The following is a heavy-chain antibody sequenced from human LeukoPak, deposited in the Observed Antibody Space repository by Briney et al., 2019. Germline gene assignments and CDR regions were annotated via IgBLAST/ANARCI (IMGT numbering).Heavy chain of an antibody. V-gene: IGHV4-30-4*07. D-gene: IGHD2-21*01. CDR3: ARVERYESILDAFDI. CDR1: GGSISSGDYS. Sequence: SETLSLTCAVSGGSISSGDYSWSWIRQPPGKGLEWIGYIYYTARTFYNPSLKSRVTISVDTSKNLFSLKLSSVTAADTAVYYCARVERYESILDAFDIWGRGTMVTVSS. CDR2: IYYTART. J-gene: IGHJ3*02.